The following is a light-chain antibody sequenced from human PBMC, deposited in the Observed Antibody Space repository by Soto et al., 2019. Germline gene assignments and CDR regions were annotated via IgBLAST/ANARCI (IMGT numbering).Light chain of an antibody. CDR1: SSDVGDYNY. J-gene: IGLJ2*01. V-gene: IGLV2-8*01. Sequence: QSALTQPPSASGTPGQSVTIRCTGTSSDVGDYNYVSWYQQHPGKAPKLVIYEVSRRPSGVPDRFSGSKSGNTASLTVSGLQAEDEADYYCSSNAGSNNLVFGGGTKLTVL. CDR2: EVS. CDR3: SSNAGSNNLV.